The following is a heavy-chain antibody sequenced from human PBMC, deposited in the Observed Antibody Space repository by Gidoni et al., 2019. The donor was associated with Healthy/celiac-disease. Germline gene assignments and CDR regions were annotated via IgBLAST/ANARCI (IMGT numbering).Heavy chain of an antibody. Sequence: QVQLVESGGGWVKPGGSLRLYCAASGVTVSDDYMSWIRQAPGKGLEWVSYISSSSSYTNYADSVKGRFTISRDNAKNSLYLQMNSLRAEDTAVYYCARVCRGVVVPAAWWDYWGQGTLVTVSS. CDR1: GVTVSDDY. D-gene: IGHD2-2*01. J-gene: IGHJ4*02. V-gene: IGHV3-11*06. CDR3: ARVCRGVVVPAAWWDY. CDR2: ISSSSSYT.